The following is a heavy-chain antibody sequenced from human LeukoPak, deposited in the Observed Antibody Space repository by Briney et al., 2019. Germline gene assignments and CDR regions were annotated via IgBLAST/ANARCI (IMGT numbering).Heavy chain of an antibody. CDR1: GGSISSYY. CDR3: ARSTVLLWFGELKAPFDI. CDR2: IYYSWST. V-gene: IGHV4-59*01. J-gene: IGHJ3*02. Sequence: SETLSLTCTVSGGSISSYYWSWIRQPPGKGLEWIGYIYYSWSTNYNPSLKSRVTISVDTSKNQFSLKLSSVTAADTAVYYCARSTVLLWFGELKAPFDIWGQGTMVTVSS. D-gene: IGHD3-10*01.